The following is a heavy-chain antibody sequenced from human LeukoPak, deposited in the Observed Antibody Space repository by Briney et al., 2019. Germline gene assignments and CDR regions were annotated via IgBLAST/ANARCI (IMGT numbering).Heavy chain of an antibody. D-gene: IGHD3-10*01. J-gene: IGHJ4*02. Sequence: PGGSLRLPCAASGFTFSNYAMNWVRQAPGKGLEWVSTISGSADSTYYADSVKGRFTVSRDNSKNTLYLQMNSLRAEDTAVYYCARDSYGSGISGNFDYWGQGTLVTASS. CDR1: GFTFSNYA. CDR3: ARDSYGSGISGNFDY. CDR2: ISGSADST. V-gene: IGHV3-23*01.